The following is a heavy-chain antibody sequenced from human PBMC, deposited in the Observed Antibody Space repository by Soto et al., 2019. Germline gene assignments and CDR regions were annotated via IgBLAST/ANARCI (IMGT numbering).Heavy chain of an antibody. Sequence: PSETLSLTCTVSGGSISSAAYYWSWIRQHPGKGLEWIGYISHSGSTYYNPSLKSRVIISVDTSKNQFSLSLTSVTAADTAVYYCAREYSYHSNIFACSSQRALVTGSS. D-gene: IGHD5-18*01. CDR2: ISHSGST. J-gene: IGHJ4*02. CDR1: GGSISSAAYY. V-gene: IGHV4-31*03. CDR3: AREYSYHSNIFAC.